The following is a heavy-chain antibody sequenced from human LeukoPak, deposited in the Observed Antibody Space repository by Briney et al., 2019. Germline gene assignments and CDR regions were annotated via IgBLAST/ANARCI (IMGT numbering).Heavy chain of an antibody. J-gene: IGHJ4*02. D-gene: IGHD6-19*01. CDR2: ITGPGEGA. Sequence: GGSLRLSCAASGFSFSDYAMSWVRQAPGKGLEWVSAITGPGEGAWYADSVQGRFTTSRDNSKNTLYLQMNSLRAEDTAVYFCAKRMYGWYQIDYWGQGTLVTVSS. CDR3: AKRMYGWYQIDY. V-gene: IGHV3-23*01. CDR1: GFSFSDYA.